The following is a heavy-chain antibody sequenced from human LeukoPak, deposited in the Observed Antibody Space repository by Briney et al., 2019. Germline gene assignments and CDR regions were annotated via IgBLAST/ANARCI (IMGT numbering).Heavy chain of an antibody. CDR3: ARTSSWYAGAWFDS. CDR2: IYFSGTP. J-gene: IGHJ5*01. V-gene: IGHV4-39*01. D-gene: IGHD6-13*01. CDR1: RGSIRTADYY. Sequence: PSETLSLTCTVSRGSIRTADYYWAWVRQPPGEGLEWLGSIYFSGTPYFNPSLKSRVSVSINTSKNQFFLKVTSLNASDTAVYFCARTSSWYAGAWFDSWGQGTLVTVSS.